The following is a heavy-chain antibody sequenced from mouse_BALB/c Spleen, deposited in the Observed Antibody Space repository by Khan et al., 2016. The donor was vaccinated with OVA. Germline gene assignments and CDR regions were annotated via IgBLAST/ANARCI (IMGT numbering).Heavy chain of an antibody. Sequence: QVQLQQSGAELARPGASVKLSCKASGYTFTNYWMQWVRQRPGQGLEWIGAIYPGAGDSTYTQKFKDKATLTADTSSSTAYMQLSNLASEDSAGYYCARREVRRGGFDYWGQGTTLTVSS. V-gene: IGHV1-87*01. CDR3: ARREVRRGGFDY. CDR2: IYPGAGDS. J-gene: IGHJ2*01. CDR1: GYTFTNYW.